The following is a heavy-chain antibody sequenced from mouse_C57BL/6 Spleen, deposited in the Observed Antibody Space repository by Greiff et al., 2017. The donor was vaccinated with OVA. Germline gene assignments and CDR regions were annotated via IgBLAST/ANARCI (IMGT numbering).Heavy chain of an antibody. D-gene: IGHD1-1*01. V-gene: IGHV5-4*01. Sequence: DVKLQESGGGLVKPGGSLKLSCAASGFTFSSYAMSWVRQTPEKRLEWVATISDGGSYTYYPDNVKGRFTISRDNAKNNLYLQMSHLKSEDTAMYYCARDGEYYYGSSYWFAYWGQGTLVTVSA. J-gene: IGHJ3*01. CDR2: ISDGGSYT. CDR3: ARDGEYYYGSSYWFAY. CDR1: GFTFSSYA.